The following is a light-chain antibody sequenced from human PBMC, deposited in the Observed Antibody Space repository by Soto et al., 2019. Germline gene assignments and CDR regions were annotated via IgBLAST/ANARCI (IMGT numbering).Light chain of an antibody. CDR3: LQHYAWPWT. CDR2: RIF. CDR1: QSVSGY. J-gene: IGKJ1*01. Sequence: EIVMTQSPGTLSVFPGERVTLSCRASQSVSGYLDWFQQKPDQAPRLVLQRIFIRAIGVPARFSGSGSETEFTLTISGLQSEDSGVYYCLQHYAWPWTFGQGTKVDIK. V-gene: IGKV3-15*01.